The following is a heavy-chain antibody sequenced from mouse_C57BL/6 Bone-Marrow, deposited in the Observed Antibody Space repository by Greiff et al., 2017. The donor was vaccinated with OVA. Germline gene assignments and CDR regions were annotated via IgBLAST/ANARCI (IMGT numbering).Heavy chain of an antibody. D-gene: IGHD1-1*01. J-gene: IGHJ1*03. CDR1: GYTFTSYW. CDR3: ADSSYWYFDV. Sequence: VQLQQSGAELVKPGASVKMSCKASGYTFTSYWITWVKQRPGQGLEWIGDIYPGSGSTNYNEKFKSKATLTVDTSSSPAYMRLSSLTSEDSSVYYCADSSYWYFDVGGTGTTVTVSS. CDR2: IYPGSGST. V-gene: IGHV1-55*01.